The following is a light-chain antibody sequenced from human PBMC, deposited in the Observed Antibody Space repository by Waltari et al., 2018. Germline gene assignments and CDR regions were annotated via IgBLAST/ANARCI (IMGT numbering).Light chain of an antibody. CDR1: QSVTSIS. Sequence: IVLTQSPDPLSLSPGERATLSCRASQSVTSISLAWYKQKPGQAPRPLIYSTASRPTDSPDMFSGSGSGTDFNLTINRLEPDDSAVYDCQQYDGSAVTFGGGTRVEIK. V-gene: IGKV3-20*01. J-gene: IGKJ4*02. CDR2: STA. CDR3: QQYDGSAVT.